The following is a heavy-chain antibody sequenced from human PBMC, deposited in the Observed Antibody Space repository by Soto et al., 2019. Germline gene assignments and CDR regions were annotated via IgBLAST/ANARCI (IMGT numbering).Heavy chain of an antibody. Sequence: GASVKVSCKASGGTFSSYAISWVRQAPGQGLEWMGGIIPIFGTANYAQKFQGRVTITADESTSTAYMELSSLRSEDTAVYYCARDLLAYCGGDCPPWGQGTLVTVSS. J-gene: IGHJ5*02. CDR2: IIPIFGTA. CDR1: GGTFSSYA. D-gene: IGHD2-21*02. V-gene: IGHV1-69*13. CDR3: ARDLLAYCGGDCPP.